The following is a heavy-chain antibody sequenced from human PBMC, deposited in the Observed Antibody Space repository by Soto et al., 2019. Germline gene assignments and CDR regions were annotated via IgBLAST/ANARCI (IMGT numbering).Heavy chain of an antibody. CDR2: MSGSGGST. D-gene: IGHD2-2*01. J-gene: IGHJ6*02. Sequence: PGGSLRLSCAASGFTFSSYAMSWVRQAPGKGLEWVSAMSGSGGSTYYADAVKGRFTISRDNSKNTRYLQMNSLRAEDTAVYYCAKVDCSSTSCYYYYGMDVWGQGTTVTVSS. V-gene: IGHV3-23*01. CDR3: AKVDCSSTSCYYYYGMDV. CDR1: GFTFSSYA.